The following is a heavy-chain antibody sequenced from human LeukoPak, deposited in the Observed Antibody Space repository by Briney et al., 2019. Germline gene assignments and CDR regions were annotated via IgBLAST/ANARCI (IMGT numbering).Heavy chain of an antibody. Sequence: GGSLRLSCAASGFTFDDYAMHWVRQAPGKGLEWVSGIGWNSGSIGYADSVKGRFTISRDNAKNSLYLQMNSLRAEDTALYYCAKDFRTGGSYYGHYFQHWGQGTLVTVSS. CDR3: AKDFRTGGSYYGHYFQH. CDR1: GFTFDDYA. J-gene: IGHJ1*01. CDR2: IGWNSGSI. D-gene: IGHD1-26*01. V-gene: IGHV3-9*01.